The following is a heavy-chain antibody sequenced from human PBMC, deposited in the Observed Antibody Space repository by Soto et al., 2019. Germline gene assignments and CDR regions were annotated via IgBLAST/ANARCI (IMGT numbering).Heavy chain of an antibody. D-gene: IGHD6-13*01. Sequence: PGCSLRLSCAASGFTFSYYYMSWIGQAPGKGLEWVSYISSSSSYTNYADSVKGRFTISRDNAKNSLYLQMNSLRAEDTAVYYCARDKYSSSWDYWGQGTLVTVSS. CDR1: GFTFSYYY. J-gene: IGHJ4*02. CDR2: ISSSSSYT. V-gene: IGHV3-11*06. CDR3: ARDKYSSSWDY.